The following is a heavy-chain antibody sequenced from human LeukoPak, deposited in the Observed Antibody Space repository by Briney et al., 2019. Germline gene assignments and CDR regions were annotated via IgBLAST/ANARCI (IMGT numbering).Heavy chain of an antibody. CDR1: GGSVTSTNW. V-gene: IGHV4-4*02. J-gene: IGHJ4*02. CDR3: AREGGFYRPLDY. D-gene: IGHD3-3*01. Sequence: SETLSLTCGVSGGSVTSTNWWTLVRQPPGKGLEWIGEVHLDVRTNYNPSLKSRLTMSVDLSENHVSLKLTSVTAADTAVYYCAREGGFYRPLDYSGQGTLVTVSS. CDR2: VHLDVRT.